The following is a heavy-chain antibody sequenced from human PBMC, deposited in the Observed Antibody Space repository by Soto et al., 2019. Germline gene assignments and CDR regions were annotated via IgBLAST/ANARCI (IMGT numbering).Heavy chain of an antibody. D-gene: IGHD6-13*01. Sequence: SETLSLTCTVSGASISSCTYYWGWIRQPPGKGLEWIGSIYYTGSTNYNPSLKSRVTISVDTSKNQFSLKLSSVTAADTAVYYCARRAGYSSSWYWFDPWGQGTLVTVSS. J-gene: IGHJ5*02. CDR1: GASISSCTYY. V-gene: IGHV4-39*07. CDR2: IYYTGST. CDR3: ARRAGYSSSWYWFDP.